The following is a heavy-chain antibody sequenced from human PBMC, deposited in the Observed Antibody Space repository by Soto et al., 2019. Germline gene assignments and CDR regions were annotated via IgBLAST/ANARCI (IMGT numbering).Heavy chain of an antibody. V-gene: IGHV1-69*13. Sequence: SVKVSCKGSGGTFSSYAISWVRQAPGHGLELVGGMIPIFGTANYARKFHGRVTITADESTSTLYMEVSRLRSGDTAVDYXARDDSSRYDILSGYEPFFDYWWQGNLVTVSS. CDR1: GGTFSSYA. CDR3: ARDDSSRYDILSGYEPFFDY. J-gene: IGHJ4*02. CDR2: MIPIFGTA. D-gene: IGHD3-9*01.